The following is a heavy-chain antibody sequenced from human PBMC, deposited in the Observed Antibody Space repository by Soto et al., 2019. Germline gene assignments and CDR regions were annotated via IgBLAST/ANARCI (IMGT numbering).Heavy chain of an antibody. CDR1: GFTFSSYS. J-gene: IGHJ6*01. Sequence: XGALNLSCSAAGFTFSSYSMNWVRQAPGKGLEWVSSISSSSSYIYYADSVKGRFTISRDNAKNSLYLQMNSLRAEDTAVYYCARQYSSSWGGYYYYYGMDVWGQGNTVTVS. CDR2: ISSSSSYI. CDR3: ARQYSSSWGGYYYYYGMDV. V-gene: IGHV3-21*01. D-gene: IGHD6-13*01.